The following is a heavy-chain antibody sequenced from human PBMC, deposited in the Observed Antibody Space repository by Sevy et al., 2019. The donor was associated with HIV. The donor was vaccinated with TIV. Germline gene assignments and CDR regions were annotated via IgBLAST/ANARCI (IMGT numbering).Heavy chain of an antibody. CDR2: ITGDSSYM. Sequence: GGSLRLSCAASGFTFSSYNMNWVRQAPGMGLEWISSITGDSSYMYDADSVKGRFTISRDNAKNSLYLHMNGLRAEDTAVYYCARDRPTLNYHASSGYNYYFDSWGQRTLVTVSS. CDR3: ARDRPTLNYHASSGYNYYFDS. D-gene: IGHD3-22*01. CDR1: GFTFSSYN. J-gene: IGHJ4*02. V-gene: IGHV3-21*01.